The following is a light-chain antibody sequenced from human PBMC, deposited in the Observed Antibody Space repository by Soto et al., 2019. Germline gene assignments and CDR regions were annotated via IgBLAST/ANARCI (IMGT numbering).Light chain of an antibody. Sequence: QSALTHPAAVSGSLGQSITISCSGSGSDIGNYNLVSWYQQQPGKVPRLIIYEVNKGPSGVSNRFSGSKSGNTASLTISELQPDDECIYYCCSYAGSSLWMFGGGTKLTVL. CDR2: EVN. CDR3: CSYAGSSLWM. V-gene: IGLV2-23*02. J-gene: IGLJ3*02. CDR1: GSDIGNYNL.